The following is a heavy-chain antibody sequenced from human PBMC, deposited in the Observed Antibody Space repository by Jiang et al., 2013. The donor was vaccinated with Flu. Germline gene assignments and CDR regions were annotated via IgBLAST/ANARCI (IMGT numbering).Heavy chain of an antibody. Sequence: SCKASGDTFSNSVIAWVRQAPGQGLDVEWRGSSPVYGTANYAEKLQGRVTITADASTNTGYMELRSLRSEDTAVYYCARGNNYGMGYYYYAMDIWGNGTTVTVSS. D-gene: IGHD5-18*01. V-gene: IGHV1-69*01. CDR1: GDTFSNSV. J-gene: IGHJ6*04. CDR3: ARGNNYGMGYYYYAMDI. CDR2: SSPVYGTA.